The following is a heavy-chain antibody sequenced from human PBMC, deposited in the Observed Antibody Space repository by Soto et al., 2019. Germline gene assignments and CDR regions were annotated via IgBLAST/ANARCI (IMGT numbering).Heavy chain of an antibody. D-gene: IGHD3-22*01. CDR2: IYYSGST. CDR1: GGSVSSGSYY. J-gene: IGHJ4*02. Sequence: QVQLQESGPGLVKPSETLSLTCTVSGGSVSSGSYYWGGIRQPPGKGLEWSGYIYYSGSTNYNPCIKSRANISVDTSTNPSSLKLSSVTAADTAVYYCARETYYYDSSGQNCDYWGQGTLVTVSS. CDR3: ARETYYYDSSGQNCDY. V-gene: IGHV4-61*01.